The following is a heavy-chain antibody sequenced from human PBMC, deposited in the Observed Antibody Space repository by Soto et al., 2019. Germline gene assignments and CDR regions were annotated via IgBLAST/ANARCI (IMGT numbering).Heavy chain of an antibody. CDR3: ARASLGLWFGELFSFDYYGMDV. CDR2: ISAYNGNT. V-gene: IGHV1-18*01. J-gene: IGHJ6*02. Sequence: ASVKVSCKASGYTFTSYGISWVRQAPGQGLEWMGWISAYNGNTNYAQKLQGRVTMTTDTSTSTAYMELRSLRSDDTAVYYCARASLGLWFGELFSFDYYGMDVWGQGTTVTVSS. CDR1: GYTFTSYG. D-gene: IGHD3-10*01.